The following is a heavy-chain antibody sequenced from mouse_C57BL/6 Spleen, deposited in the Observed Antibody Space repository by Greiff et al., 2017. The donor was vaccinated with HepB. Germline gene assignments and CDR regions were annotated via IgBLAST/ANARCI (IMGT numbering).Heavy chain of an antibody. CDR3: ARWTGTYYAMDY. CDR1: GYTFTSYW. CDR2: IHPNSGST. J-gene: IGHJ4*01. D-gene: IGHD4-1*01. V-gene: IGHV1-64*01. Sequence: QVQLQQPGAELVKPGASVKLSCKASGYTFTSYWMHWVKQRPGQGLEWIGMIHPNSGSTNYNEKFKSKATLTVDKSSSTAYMQRSSLTSEDSAVYYCARWTGTYYAMDYWGQGTSVTVSS.